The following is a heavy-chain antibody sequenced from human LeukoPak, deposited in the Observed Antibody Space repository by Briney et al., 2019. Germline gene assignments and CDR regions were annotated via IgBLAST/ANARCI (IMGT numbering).Heavy chain of an antibody. Sequence: GGSLRLSCAASGFTFNNYGMSWVRQAPGKGLEWVSFISGTGGSTYYADSVKGRFTISRDNSKNTLYLQMNTLRAEDTAIYYCAKVWRGHYYDYWGQGTLVTVSS. CDR3: AKVWRGHYYDY. V-gene: IGHV3-23*01. J-gene: IGHJ4*02. CDR1: GFTFNNYG. D-gene: IGHD1-1*01. CDR2: ISGTGGST.